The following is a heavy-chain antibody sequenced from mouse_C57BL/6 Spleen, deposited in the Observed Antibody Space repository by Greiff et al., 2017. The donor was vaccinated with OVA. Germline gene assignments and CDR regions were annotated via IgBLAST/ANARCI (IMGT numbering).Heavy chain of an antibody. CDR1: GYTFTSYW. D-gene: IGHD3-3*01. V-gene: IGHV1-50*01. Sequence: VQLQQPGAELVKPGASVKLSCKASGYTFTSYWMQWVKQRPGQGLEWIGEIDPSDSYTNYNQKFKGKATLTVDTSSSTAYMQLSSLTSEDSAVYYCARRPGRGGYYFDYWGQGTTLTVSS. CDR2: IDPSDSYT. CDR3: ARRPGRGGYYFDY. J-gene: IGHJ2*01.